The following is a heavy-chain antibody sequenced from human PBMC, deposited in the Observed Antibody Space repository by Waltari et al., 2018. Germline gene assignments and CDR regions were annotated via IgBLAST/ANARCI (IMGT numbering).Heavy chain of an antibody. J-gene: IGHJ4*02. CDR3: AREDGIGAY. CDR2: IISSGITR. CDR1: GFTFSDYY. D-gene: IGHD1-20*01. Sequence: QVQLVESGGGLVKPGGSMRVSCAASGFTFSDYYMSWIRQAPGKWLEWVAYIISSGITRCYADSVKGRFTISRDNAKNSLYLQMNSLRAEDTAVYYCAREDGIGAYWGQGTLVTVSS. V-gene: IGHV3-11*01.